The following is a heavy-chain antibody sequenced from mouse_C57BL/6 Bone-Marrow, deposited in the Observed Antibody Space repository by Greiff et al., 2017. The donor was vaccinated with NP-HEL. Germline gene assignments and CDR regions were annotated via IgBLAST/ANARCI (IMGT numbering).Heavy chain of an antibody. V-gene: IGHV1-85*01. Sequence: QVQLKQSGPELVKPGASVKLSCKASGYTFTSYDINWVKQRPGQGLEWIGWIYPRDGSTKYNEKFKGKATLTVDTSSSTAYMELHSLTSEDSAVYFGARPYYSKEGYYFDYWGQGTTLTVSS. CDR3: ARPYYSKEGYYFDY. D-gene: IGHD2-5*01. J-gene: IGHJ2*01. CDR2: IYPRDGST. CDR1: GYTFTSYD.